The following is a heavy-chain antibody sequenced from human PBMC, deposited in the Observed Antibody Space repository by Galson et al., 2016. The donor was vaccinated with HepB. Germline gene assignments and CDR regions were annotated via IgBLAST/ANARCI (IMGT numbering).Heavy chain of an antibody. CDR2: TYYRSKWYN. D-gene: IGHD6-19*01. V-gene: IGHV6-1*01. CDR1: GDSVSRSGAT. Sequence: CAISGDSVSRSGATWNWIRQSPSRGLEWLGRTYYRSKWYNDYAVSVESRIAINPDTSKNQFSLQLNSVTPEDTAVYYCARVTVAGTGGFDPWGQGTLVTVSS. J-gene: IGHJ5*02. CDR3: ARVTVAGTGGFDP.